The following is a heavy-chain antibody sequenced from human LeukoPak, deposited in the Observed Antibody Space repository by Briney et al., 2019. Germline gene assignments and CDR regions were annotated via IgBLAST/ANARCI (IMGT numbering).Heavy chain of an antibody. D-gene: IGHD6-13*01. V-gene: IGHV4-30-2*01. Sequence: SETLSLTCTVSGDSISRGSFSWTWIRQAPGKGLEWIGYIYPRGSTYYNPSLKSRVNLSIDKSSNQFSLNLSSVTAADTAVYYCARGRGSSWYYFDSWGQGTLVTVSS. J-gene: IGHJ4*02. CDR2: IYPRGST. CDR1: GDSISRGSFS. CDR3: ARGRGSSWYYFDS.